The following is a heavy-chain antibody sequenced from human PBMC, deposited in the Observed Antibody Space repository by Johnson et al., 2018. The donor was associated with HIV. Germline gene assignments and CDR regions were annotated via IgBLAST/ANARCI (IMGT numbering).Heavy chain of an antibody. CDR2: IYSGGST. CDR3: ARSQVAATSEGAFDI. V-gene: IGHV3-66*01. D-gene: IGHD2-15*01. Sequence: GGLVQPGGSLRLSCAASGFTVSSNYMSWVRQAPGKGLEWVSVIYSGGSTYYADSVKGRFTISRDNSKNTLYLQMNSLRAEDTAVYYCARSQVAATSEGAFDIWGRGTMLTVSS. CDR1: GFTVSSNY. J-gene: IGHJ3*02.